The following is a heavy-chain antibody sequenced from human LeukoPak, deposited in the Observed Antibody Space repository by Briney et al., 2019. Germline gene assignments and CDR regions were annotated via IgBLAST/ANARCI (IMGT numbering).Heavy chain of an antibody. CDR2: MNPNRGNT. V-gene: IGHV1-8*01. Sequence: ASGKVSCNAAGYIFTSYDTNGVRQATGQGLEWMGGMNPNRGNTGYAQKFHGRVTMTRNTSISTAYMELSTVRSEDTAVFYCTSGPVAASFGYWGQGTLVTVSS. CDR3: TSGPVAASFGY. D-gene: IGHD6-25*01. J-gene: IGHJ4*02. CDR1: GYIFTSYD.